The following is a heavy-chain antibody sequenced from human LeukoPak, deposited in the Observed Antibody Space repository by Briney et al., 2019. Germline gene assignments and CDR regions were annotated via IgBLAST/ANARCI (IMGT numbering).Heavy chain of an antibody. Sequence: GASVKVSCKASGGTFSSYAISWVRQAPGQGLEWMGGIIPIFGTANYAQKFQGRVTITTDGSTSTAYMELSSLRSEDTAVYYCATSYCSSTSCSYFDYWGQGTLVTVSS. V-gene: IGHV1-69*05. CDR2: IIPIFGTA. CDR3: ATSYCSSTSCSYFDY. J-gene: IGHJ4*02. D-gene: IGHD2-2*01. CDR1: GGTFSSYA.